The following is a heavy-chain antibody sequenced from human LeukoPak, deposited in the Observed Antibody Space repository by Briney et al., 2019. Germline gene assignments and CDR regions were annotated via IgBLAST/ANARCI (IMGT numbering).Heavy chain of an antibody. V-gene: IGHV3-48*04. CDR2: IGTSSTTI. J-gene: IGHJ3*02. CDR1: GFTFSSYT. CDR3: ARDAELERNAFDI. D-gene: IGHD1-1*01. Sequence: GGSLRLSCAASGFTFSSYTMNWVRQPPGKGLEWVSNIGTSSTTIYYADSVKGRFTISRDNAKNSLYLQMNSLRAEDTAVYYCARDAELERNAFDIWGQGTMVTVSS.